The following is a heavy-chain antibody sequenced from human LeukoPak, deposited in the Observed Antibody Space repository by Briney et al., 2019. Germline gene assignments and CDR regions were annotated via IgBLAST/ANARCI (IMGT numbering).Heavy chain of an antibody. CDR3: AGPYGSGKFLDY. CDR1: GFTFSSYA. V-gene: IGHV3-30-3*01. CDR2: ISYDGSNK. D-gene: IGHD3-10*01. J-gene: IGHJ4*02. Sequence: GGSLRLSCAASGFTFSSYAMHWVRQAPGKGLEWVAVISYDGSNKYYADSVKGRFTISRDNSKNTLYLQMNSLRAEDTAVYYCAGPYGSGKFLDYWGQGTLVTVSS.